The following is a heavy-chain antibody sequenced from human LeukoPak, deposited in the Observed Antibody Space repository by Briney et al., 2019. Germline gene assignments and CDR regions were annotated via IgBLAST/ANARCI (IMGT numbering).Heavy chain of an antibody. D-gene: IGHD6-13*01. CDR1: GFTFSDYY. Sequence: GGSLRLSCAASGFTFSDYYMSWIRQAPGKGLEWVSYISSSSSYTNYADSVKGRFTISRDNAKNSLYLQMNSLRAEDTAVYYCARGRRIAAAGLYYFDYWGQGTLVTVSS. CDR3: ARGRRIAAAGLYYFDY. CDR2: ISSSSSYT. V-gene: IGHV3-11*06. J-gene: IGHJ4*02.